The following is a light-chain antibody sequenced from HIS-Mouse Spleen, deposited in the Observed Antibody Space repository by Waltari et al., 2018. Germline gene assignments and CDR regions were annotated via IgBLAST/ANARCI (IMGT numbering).Light chain of an antibody. CDR3: QQYNSYSMYT. J-gene: IGKJ2*01. Sequence: DIQITQSPSTLSASVGDRVPIPCRASQSISSWLAWYQQKPGKAPKLLIYKASSLESGVPSRFSGSGSGTEFTLTISSLQPDDFATYYCQQYNSYSMYTFGQGTKLEIK. V-gene: IGKV1-5*03. CDR2: KAS. CDR1: QSISSW.